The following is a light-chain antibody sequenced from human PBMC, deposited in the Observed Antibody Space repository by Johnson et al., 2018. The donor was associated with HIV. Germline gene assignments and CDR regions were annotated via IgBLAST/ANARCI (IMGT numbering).Light chain of an antibody. CDR2: ENN. J-gene: IGLJ1*01. V-gene: IGLV1-51*02. CDR3: GTWDNSLSTGGV. Sequence: QSVLTQPPSVSAAPGQKVTISCSGSSSNIGNNYVSWYQQLPGTAPKLLIYENNKRPSVIPDRFSGSKSGPSATLGITGLQTGDEADYYCGTWDNSLSTGGVFGTGTKVTVL. CDR1: SSNIGNNY.